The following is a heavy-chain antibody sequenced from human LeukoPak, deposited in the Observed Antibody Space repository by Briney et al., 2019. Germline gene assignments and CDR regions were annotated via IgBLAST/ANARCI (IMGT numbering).Heavy chain of an antibody. CDR2: IIPILGIA. J-gene: IGHJ6*03. V-gene: IGHV1-69*04. CDR1: GYTFTDYY. D-gene: IGHD3-3*01. CDR3: ARGLTIFGVVINYMDV. Sequence: SVKVSCKVSGYTFTDYYMHWVRQAPGQGLEWMGRIIPILGIANYAQKFQGRVTITADKSTSTAYMELSSLRSEDTAVYYCARGLTIFGVVINYMDVWGKGTTVTVSS.